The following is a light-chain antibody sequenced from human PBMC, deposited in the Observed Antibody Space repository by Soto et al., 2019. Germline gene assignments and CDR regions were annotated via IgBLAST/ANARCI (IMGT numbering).Light chain of an antibody. CDR1: QSASTF. V-gene: IGKV1-5*01. J-gene: IGKJ1*01. Sequence: DIQMTQSPSTLSASVGDRVTITCRASQSASTFLAWYQQKPGQAPKLLIYDASTLKSGVPSRFSGSGSGTEFTLTISSLQPDDFATYYCQHYNSYSEEFGQGTKV. CDR3: QHYNSYSEE. CDR2: DAS.